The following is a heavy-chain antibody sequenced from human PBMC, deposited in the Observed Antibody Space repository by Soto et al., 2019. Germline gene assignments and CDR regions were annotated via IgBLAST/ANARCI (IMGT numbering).Heavy chain of an antibody. CDR3: AKETLSSNTDYKYYYYGMDV. CDR1: GFTFSSYA. J-gene: IGHJ6*02. CDR2: ISTTGIAT. Sequence: GGSLRLSCAVSGFTFSSYAMTWVRQAPGKGLEWVSTISTTGIATYYADSVKGRFTISRDNSKNTLYLQMNSLRAEDTAVYYCAKETLSSNTDYKYYYYGMDVWGQGTTVTVSS. V-gene: IGHV3-23*01. D-gene: IGHD2-2*01.